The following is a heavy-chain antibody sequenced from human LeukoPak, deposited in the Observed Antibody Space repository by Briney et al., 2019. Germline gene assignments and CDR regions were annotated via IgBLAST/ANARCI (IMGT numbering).Heavy chain of an antibody. Sequence: SETLSLTCAVYGGSFSGYYWSWIRQPPGKGLEWIGEINHSGSTNYNPSLKSRVTISVDTPKNQFSLKLSSVTAADTAVYYCARGVWGTYRYEGTNFDYWGQGTLVTVSS. V-gene: IGHV4-34*01. CDR2: INHSGST. CDR1: GGSFSGYY. CDR3: ARGVWGTYRYEGTNFDY. D-gene: IGHD3-16*02. J-gene: IGHJ4*02.